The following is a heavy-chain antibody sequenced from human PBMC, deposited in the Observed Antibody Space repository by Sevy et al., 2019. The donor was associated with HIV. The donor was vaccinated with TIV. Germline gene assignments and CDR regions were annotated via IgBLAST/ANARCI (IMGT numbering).Heavy chain of an antibody. CDR3: AKDYCIGNDRFLGWFDP. Sequence: GGSLRLSCAASGFTLSSVGIHWVRLTPGTGLEWLAFIGHDGNKYFYGASVKGRITTSRDNSKNTVSLQMNSLRVEDTAIYYCAKDYCIGNDRFLGWFDPRGQGTVVTVSS. CDR2: IGHDGNKY. CDR1: GFTLSSVG. V-gene: IGHV3-30*02. J-gene: IGHJ5*02. D-gene: IGHD2-15*01.